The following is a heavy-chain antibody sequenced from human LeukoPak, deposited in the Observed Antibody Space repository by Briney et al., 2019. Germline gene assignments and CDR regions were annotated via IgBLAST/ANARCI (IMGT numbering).Heavy chain of an antibody. CDR3: AKDLLQTFFFDSSGYYSDAFGM. CDR1: GFTFSRNN. Sequence: LSGGSLRLSCGASGFTFSRNNMNWVRQAPGKGLEWVSTISGSGDNTYYADSVKGRFTISRDNSKNTLSLHMNTLRAEDTAVYYCAKDLLQTFFFDSSGYYSDAFGMWGQGTMVTVSP. CDR2: ISGSGDNT. J-gene: IGHJ3*02. D-gene: IGHD3-22*01. V-gene: IGHV3-23*01.